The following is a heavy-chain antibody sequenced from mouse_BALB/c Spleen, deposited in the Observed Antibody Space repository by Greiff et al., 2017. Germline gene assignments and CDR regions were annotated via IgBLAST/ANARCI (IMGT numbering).Heavy chain of an antibody. CDR3: ARRDDGWYFDV. Sequence: VQLVESGAELAKPGASVKMSCKASGYTFTSYWMHWVKQRPGQGLEWIGYINPSTGYTEYNQKFKDKATLTADKSSSTAYMQLSSLTSEDSAVYYCARRDDGWYFDVWGAGTTVTVSS. D-gene: IGHD2-3*01. CDR2: INPSTGYT. CDR1: GYTFTSYW. J-gene: IGHJ1*01. V-gene: IGHV1-7*01.